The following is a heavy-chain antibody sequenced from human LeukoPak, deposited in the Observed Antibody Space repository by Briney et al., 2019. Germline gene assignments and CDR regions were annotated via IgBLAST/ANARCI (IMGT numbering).Heavy chain of an antibody. J-gene: IGHJ4*02. V-gene: IGHV3-7*04. CDR3: ARADSSSSGFFAYYFDY. CDR2: IKQDGSEK. Sequence: GGPLRLSCAASGFTFSSYWMSWVRQAPGKGLEWVANIKQDGSEKYYVDSVKGRFTISRDNAKNSLYLQMNSLRAEDTAVYYCARADSSSSGFFAYYFDYWGQGTLVTVSS. D-gene: IGHD6-6*01. CDR1: GFTFSSYW.